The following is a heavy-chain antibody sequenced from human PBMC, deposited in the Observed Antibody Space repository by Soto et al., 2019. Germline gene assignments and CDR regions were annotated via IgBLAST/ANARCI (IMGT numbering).Heavy chain of an antibody. J-gene: IGHJ4*01. V-gene: IGHV4-31*03. Sequence: QVQLQESGPGLVKPSQTLSLTCTVSVDSISSAGHYWSSIRQHPGKGLEWIVYVYSSGSTYYNQSLKCRVSISVDTSKNQFSLKLSSVTAADTAVYYCARDRTRVFDWSHDWGQGILVTVSS. CDR1: VDSISSAGHY. CDR3: ARDRTRVFDWSHD. D-gene: IGHD3-9*01. CDR2: VYSSGST.